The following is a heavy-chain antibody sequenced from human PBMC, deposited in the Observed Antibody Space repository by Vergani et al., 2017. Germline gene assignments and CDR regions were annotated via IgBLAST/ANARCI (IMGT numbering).Heavy chain of an antibody. Sequence: QVQLVQSGAEVKKPGSSVKVSCKASGGTFSSYAISWVRQAPGQGLEWMGGIIPIFGTANYAQKFQGRVTITADESTSTAYMELSSLSSEDTAVYYCARGTLAAAGTRGAFDIWGQGTMVTVSS. CDR3: ARGTLAAAGTRGAFDI. D-gene: IGHD6-13*01. V-gene: IGHV1-69*01. CDR2: IIPIFGTA. CDR1: GGTFSSYA. J-gene: IGHJ3*02.